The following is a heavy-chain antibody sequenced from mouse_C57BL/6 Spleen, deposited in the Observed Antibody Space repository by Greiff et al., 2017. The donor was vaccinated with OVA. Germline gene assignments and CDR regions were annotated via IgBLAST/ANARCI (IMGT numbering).Heavy chain of an antibody. V-gene: IGHV5-9*01. CDR2: ISGGGGNT. Sequence: EVMLVESGGGLVKPGGSLKLSCAASGFTFSSYTMSWVRQTPEKRLEWVATISGGGGNTYYPDSVKGRFTISRDNAKNTLYLQMSSLRSEDTALYYCARGGLRPDAMDYWGQGASVTVSS. D-gene: IGHD2-2*01. CDR3: ARGGLRPDAMDY. J-gene: IGHJ4*01. CDR1: GFTFSSYT.